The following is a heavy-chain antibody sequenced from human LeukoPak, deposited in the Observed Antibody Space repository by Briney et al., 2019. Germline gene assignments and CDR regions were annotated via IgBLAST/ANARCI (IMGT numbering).Heavy chain of an antibody. V-gene: IGHV4-38-2*02. J-gene: IGHJ2*01. CDR2: IYHSGRT. CDR1: GNSISSGYY. D-gene: IGHD6-13*01. Sequence: PSETLSLTCTVSGNSISSGYYWGWIRQPPGKGLEWIGSIYHSGRTYYNPSLKSRVTISVDTSKNQFSLKLSSVTAADTAVYYCARVYYSSSYDYWYFDLWGRGTLVTVSS. CDR3: ARVYYSSSYDYWYFDL.